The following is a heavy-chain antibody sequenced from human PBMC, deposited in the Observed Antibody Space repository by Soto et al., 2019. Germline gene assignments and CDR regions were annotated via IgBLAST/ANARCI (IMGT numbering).Heavy chain of an antibody. D-gene: IGHD2-2*01. Sequence: ASVKVSCKASGGTFSSYAISWVRQAPGQGLEWMEGIIPIFGTANYAQKFQGRVTITADESTSTAYMELSSLRSEDTAVYYCARSDIVVVPAAGDYYYGMDVWGQGTTVTVSS. CDR2: IIPIFGTA. CDR1: GGTFSSYA. J-gene: IGHJ6*02. CDR3: ARSDIVVVPAAGDYYYGMDV. V-gene: IGHV1-69*13.